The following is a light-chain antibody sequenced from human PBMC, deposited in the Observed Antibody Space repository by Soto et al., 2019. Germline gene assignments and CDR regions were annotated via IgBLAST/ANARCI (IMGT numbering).Light chain of an antibody. J-gene: IGKJ2*01. Sequence: DIQITQSPSSLSASVGDRVTITCRASQSISSYLNWYQQKPGKAPKLLIYAASSLQSGVPSRFSGSGSGTDFTLTISSLQPEDFATYYCQQSYSTPYTFXQGTKLDIK. CDR2: AAS. CDR3: QQSYSTPYT. CDR1: QSISSY. V-gene: IGKV1-39*01.